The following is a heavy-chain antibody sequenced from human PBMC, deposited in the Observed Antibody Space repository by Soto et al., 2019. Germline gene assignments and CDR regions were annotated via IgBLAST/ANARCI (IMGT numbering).Heavy chain of an antibody. CDR2: IYYSGST. V-gene: IGHV4-31*03. J-gene: IGHJ4*02. CDR3: AGCSASNYRFLY. D-gene: IGHD3-10*02. CDR1: RGSISSGGYF. Sequence: SETLSLTCTVSRGSISSGGYFWSWIRQHPGEGLEWIGYIYYSGSTYYNPSLKSRITMSVDTSNNQFSLKLSSVTAADTAVYYLAGCSASNYRFLYRGQGTLVTVYS.